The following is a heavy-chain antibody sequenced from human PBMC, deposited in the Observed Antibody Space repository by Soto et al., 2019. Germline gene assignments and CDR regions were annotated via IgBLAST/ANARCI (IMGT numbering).Heavy chain of an antibody. CDR3: ARDVPGYCSGGSCYSYYFDY. D-gene: IGHD2-15*01. V-gene: IGHV4-59*01. Sequence: SETLSLTCTVSGGSIGSYYWSWIRQPPGKGLEWIGYIYYSGSTNYNPSLKSRVTISVDTSKNQFSLKLSSVTAADTAVYYCARDVPGYCSGGSCYSYYFDYWGQGTLVTVSS. J-gene: IGHJ4*02. CDR1: GGSIGSYY. CDR2: IYYSGST.